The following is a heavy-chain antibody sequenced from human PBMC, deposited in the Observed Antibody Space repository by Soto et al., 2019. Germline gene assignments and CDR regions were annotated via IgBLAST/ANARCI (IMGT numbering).Heavy chain of an antibody. CDR1: GFSLSTSGEG. CDR2: IYWNDDK. Sequence: QITLKESGPTLVKPTRTLTLTCTFSGFSLSTSGEGVGWFRQPPGKALEWLALIYWNDDKRYSPSLKSSLTSTQDTSNIQVVLTTTNMDPVDTATYYCAHSGVWGSYRLTLTHAFDIWGQGTMVTVSS. V-gene: IGHV2-5*01. J-gene: IGHJ3*02. CDR3: AHSGVWGSYRLTLTHAFDI. D-gene: IGHD3-16*02.